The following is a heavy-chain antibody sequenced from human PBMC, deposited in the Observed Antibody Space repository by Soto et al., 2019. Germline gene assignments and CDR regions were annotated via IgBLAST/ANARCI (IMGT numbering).Heavy chain of an antibody. CDR1: GGSFSTFY. V-gene: IGHV4-59*01. CDR3: ARSPQANSGWIGAFDF. Sequence: SETLSLTCTVSGGSFSTFYCSWVRQSPGRGLEWIGYIYYRGSTHYNPSLESRVAISQDTSKNQFSLNLRSVTPADTAVYYCARSPQANSGWIGAFDFSGQGTLVTV. J-gene: IGHJ4*02. CDR2: IYYRGST. D-gene: IGHD6-19*01.